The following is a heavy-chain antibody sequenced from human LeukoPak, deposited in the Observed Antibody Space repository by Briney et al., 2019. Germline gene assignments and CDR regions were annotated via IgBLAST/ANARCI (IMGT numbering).Heavy chain of an antibody. D-gene: IGHD1-26*01. Sequence: GGSLRLSCAASGFTFSSYWVSWVRQAPGKGLEWVANIKQDGSEKYYVDSVKGRFTISRDNAKNSLYLQMNSLRAEDTAVYYCAREVGAIDYWGQGTLVTVSS. CDR2: IKQDGSEK. CDR1: GFTFSSYW. V-gene: IGHV3-7*01. J-gene: IGHJ4*02. CDR3: AREVGAIDY.